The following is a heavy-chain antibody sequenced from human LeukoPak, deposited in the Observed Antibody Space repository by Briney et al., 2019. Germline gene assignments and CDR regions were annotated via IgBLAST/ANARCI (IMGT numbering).Heavy chain of an antibody. CDR3: ARGRYFDWLFWGNWFDP. D-gene: IGHD3-9*01. V-gene: IGHV1-2*02. Sequence: GASVKVSCKASGYTFTGYYIHWVRQAPGQGLEWMGWINPNSGGTNYAQKFQGRVTMTRDTSISTAYMELSRLRSDDTAVYYCARGRYFDWLFWGNWFDPWGQGTLVTVSS. CDR1: GYTFTGYY. J-gene: IGHJ5*02. CDR2: INPNSGGT.